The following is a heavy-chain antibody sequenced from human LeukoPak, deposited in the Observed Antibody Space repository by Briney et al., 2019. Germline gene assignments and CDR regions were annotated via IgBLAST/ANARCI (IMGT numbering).Heavy chain of an antibody. Sequence: SETLSLTCTVSGGSISSSSYYWGWIRQPPGKGLEWIGSIYYSGSTYYNPSLKSRVTISVDTSKNQFSLKLSSVTAADTAVYYCAREEYKLLHDAFDIWGQGTMVTVSS. D-gene: IGHD2-2*01. CDR3: AREEYKLLHDAFDI. J-gene: IGHJ3*02. CDR1: GGSISSSSYY. V-gene: IGHV4-39*07. CDR2: IYYSGST.